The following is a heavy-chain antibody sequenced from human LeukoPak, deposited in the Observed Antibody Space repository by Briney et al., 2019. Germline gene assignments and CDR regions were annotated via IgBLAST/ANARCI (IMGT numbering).Heavy chain of an antibody. J-gene: IGHJ6*03. D-gene: IGHD4-11*01. CDR2: IKQDGSEK. CDR3: ARAVLTTVTSYYYYYMDA. V-gene: IGHV3-7*04. Sequence: PGGSLRLSCAASGFTFSSYWMSWVRQAPGKGLEWVANIKQDGSEKYYVDSVKGRFTISRDNAKNSLYLQMNSLRAEDTAVYYCARAVLTTVTSYYYYYMDAWGKGTTVTVSS. CDR1: GFTFSSYW.